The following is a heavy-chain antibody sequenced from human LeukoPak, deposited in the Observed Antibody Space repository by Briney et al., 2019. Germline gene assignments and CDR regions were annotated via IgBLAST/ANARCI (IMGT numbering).Heavy chain of an antibody. Sequence: GGSLRLSCAASGFTFSGYWMHWVRQAPGKGLVWVSRINLDGGSKIYADSVKGRFTISRDNAKNTLYLQMNSLRAEDTAVYYCARVWENSHGYGYWGQGTLVTVSS. D-gene: IGHD5-18*01. CDR2: INLDGGSK. V-gene: IGHV3-74*01. CDR1: GFTFSGYW. CDR3: ARVWENSHGYGY. J-gene: IGHJ4*02.